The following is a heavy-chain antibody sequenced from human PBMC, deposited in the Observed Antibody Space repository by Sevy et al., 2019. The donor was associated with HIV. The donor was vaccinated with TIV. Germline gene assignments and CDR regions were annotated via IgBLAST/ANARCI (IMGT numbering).Heavy chain of an antibody. V-gene: IGHV1-24*01. J-gene: IGHJ5*02. CDR2: FAPQYGET. CDR3: TTVGLRYYSGSSSYQGDWFDP. D-gene: IGHD2-15*01. CDR1: GYTLTKLS. Sequence: ASVKVSCKVSGYTLTKLSIHWVLQAPGKGLEWMGEFAPQYGETIYAQRFQGRLTMTEDTSPDTAFMELSSLTSEDTAIYYCTTVGLRYYSGSSSYQGDWFDPWGQGTLVTVSS.